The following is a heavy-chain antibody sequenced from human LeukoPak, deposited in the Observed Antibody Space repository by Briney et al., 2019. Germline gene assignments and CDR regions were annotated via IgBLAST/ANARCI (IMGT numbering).Heavy chain of an antibody. Sequence: SETLSLTCAVDGGSFSGYYWSWIRQPPGKGLEWIGEINHSGSTNYNPSLKSRVTISVDTSKNQFSLKLSSVTAADTAVYYCARLASAWDLRFLEWYNWFDPWGQGTLVTVSS. CDR3: ARLASAWDLRFLEWYNWFDP. CDR1: GGSFSGYY. CDR2: INHSGST. D-gene: IGHD3-3*01. J-gene: IGHJ5*02. V-gene: IGHV4-34*01.